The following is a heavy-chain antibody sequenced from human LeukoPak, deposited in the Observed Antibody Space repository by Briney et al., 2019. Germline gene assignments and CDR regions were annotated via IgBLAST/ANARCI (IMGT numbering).Heavy chain of an antibody. CDR1: GGSFSGYY. CDR3: ARGPSRFWSGYYNRGGFDY. CDR2: INYSGST. Sequence: NSSETLSLTCAVYGGSFSGYYWSWIREPPGKGLEGIGEINYSGSTNYNPSLKSRVTISVDTSKNHFSLKLSSVTAADTAVYYCARGPSRFWSGYYNRGGFDYWGQGTLVTVSS. J-gene: IGHJ4*02. V-gene: IGHV4-34*01. D-gene: IGHD3-3*01.